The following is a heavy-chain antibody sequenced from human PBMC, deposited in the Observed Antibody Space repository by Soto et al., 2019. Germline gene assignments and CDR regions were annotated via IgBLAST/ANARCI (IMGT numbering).Heavy chain of an antibody. D-gene: IGHD6-25*01. J-gene: IGHJ4*02. V-gene: IGHV1-2*02. CDR3: APEASAVFSLDY. CDR1: GYIFTAYS. Sequence: ASVKVSCKASGYIFTAYSMHWVRQAPGQGLEWLGWINPNSGDTIYAQKFQDRVTMTCDTSVSTAYLELSSLSSDDTALYYCAPEASAVFSLDYWGQGTLVAVSS. CDR2: INPNSGDT.